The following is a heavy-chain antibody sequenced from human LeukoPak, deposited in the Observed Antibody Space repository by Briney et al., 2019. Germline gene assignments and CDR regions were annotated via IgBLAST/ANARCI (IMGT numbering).Heavy chain of an antibody. CDR2: ISGSGGST. J-gene: IGHJ4*02. D-gene: IGHD5-24*01. V-gene: IGHV3-23*01. CDR1: GGSISSYY. CDR3: AKEDDRVYFDY. Sequence: ETLSLTCTVSGGSISSYYWSWVRQAPGKGLEWVSAISGSGGSTYYADSVRGRFTISSDNSKNTLYLQMNSLRAEDTAVYYCAKEDDRVYFDYWGQGTLVTVSS.